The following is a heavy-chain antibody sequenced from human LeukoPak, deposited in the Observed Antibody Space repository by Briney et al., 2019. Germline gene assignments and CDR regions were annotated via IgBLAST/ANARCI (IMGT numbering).Heavy chain of an antibody. CDR2: ISGSGGST. J-gene: IGHJ4*02. CDR3: AKWPRSGCSGGSCYDPDY. D-gene: IGHD2-15*01. V-gene: IGHV3-23*01. CDR1: GFTFSSYA. Sequence: GGSLRLSCAASGFTFSSYAMSWVRQAPGKGLEWVSAISGSGGSTYYADSVKGRFTISRDNSKITLYLQMNSLRAEDTAVYYCAKWPRSGCSGGSCYDPDYWGQGTLVTVSS.